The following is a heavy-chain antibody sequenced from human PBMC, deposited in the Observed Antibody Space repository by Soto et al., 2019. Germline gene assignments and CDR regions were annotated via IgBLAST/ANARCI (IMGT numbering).Heavy chain of an antibody. J-gene: IGHJ4*02. CDR1: GITFSRHW. Sequence: GGSLRLSCAASGITFSRHWMTWVRQAPGKGLEWVANINEDGSKKFYVGSVKGRFTISRDNAKNSLFLQMNDLRAEDTAVYHCASSPPDVKYYGVFDFWGQGAMVTVSS. V-gene: IGHV3-7*03. CDR2: INEDGSKK. D-gene: IGHD3-3*01. CDR3: ASSPPDVKYYGVFDF.